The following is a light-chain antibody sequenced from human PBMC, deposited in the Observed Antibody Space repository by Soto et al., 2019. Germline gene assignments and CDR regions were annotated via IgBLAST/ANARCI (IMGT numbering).Light chain of an antibody. V-gene: IGKV1-39*01. CDR2: DAT. CDR3: QQSYTTPIT. Sequence: DIQMTQSPSSLSASLGDRVTITCRASQTISNYLNWYQQKPGKAPNLLIYDATSLQSGVPPRFSGSGSGTDFTLTISSLQSEDFASYYCQQSYTTPITFGQGTRLEIK. J-gene: IGKJ5*01. CDR1: QTISNY.